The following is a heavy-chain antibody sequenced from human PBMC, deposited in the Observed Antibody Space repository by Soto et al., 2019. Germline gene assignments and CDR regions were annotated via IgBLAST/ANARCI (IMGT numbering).Heavy chain of an antibody. CDR2: IYWDDDK. Sequence: QITLKESGPSLVKPTETLTLTCTFSGFSLSSSGVGVAWIRQPPGQPLEWLALIYWDDDKYNSPSLKSRLTITKDTSKNQVVLLMTNMDPVDTATYFCVHLLTGGRFDSWGQGTLVTVSS. D-gene: IGHD3-16*01. CDR3: VHLLTGGRFDS. V-gene: IGHV2-5*02. J-gene: IGHJ4*02. CDR1: GFSLSSSGVG.